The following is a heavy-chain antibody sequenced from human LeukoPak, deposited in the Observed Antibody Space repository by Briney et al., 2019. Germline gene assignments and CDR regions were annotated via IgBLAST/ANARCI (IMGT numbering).Heavy chain of an antibody. D-gene: IGHD3-9*01. V-gene: IGHV3-53*01. CDR1: GFTVSSNY. J-gene: IGHJ4*02. CDR2: IYSGEST. Sequence: GGSLRLSCAASGFTVSSNYMSWVRQAPGKGLEWVSVIYSGESTYYADSVKGRFTISRDNSKNTLYLQMNSLRAEDTAVYYCASSYYDILTGYPKAIDYWGQGTLVTVSS. CDR3: ASSYYDILTGYPKAIDY.